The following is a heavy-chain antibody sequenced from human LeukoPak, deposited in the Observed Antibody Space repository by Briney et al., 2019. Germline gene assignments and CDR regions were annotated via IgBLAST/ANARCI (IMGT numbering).Heavy chain of an antibody. J-gene: IGHJ6*02. CDR3: ATTTGEAAGTRVGDYGMDV. V-gene: IGHV1-24*01. D-gene: IGHD6-13*01. CDR1: GYTFTSYY. Sequence: ASVKVSCKASGYTFTSYYMHWVRQAPGKGLEWMGGVDPEDGETIYAQKFQGRVTMTEDTSTDTAYMELSSLRSEDTAVYYCATTTGEAAGTRVGDYGMDVWGQGTTVTVSS. CDR2: VDPEDGET.